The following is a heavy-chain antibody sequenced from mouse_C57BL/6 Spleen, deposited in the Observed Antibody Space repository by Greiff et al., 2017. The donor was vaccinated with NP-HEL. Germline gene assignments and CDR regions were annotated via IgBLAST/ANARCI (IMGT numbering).Heavy chain of an antibody. V-gene: IGHV14-2*01. Sequence: EVQLQQSGAELVKPGASVKLSCTASGFNIKDYYMHWVKQRTEQGLEWIGRIDPEDGDTKYAPKFQGKATITADTSSNTAYLQLSSLTSEDTAVYYCARSADYYGSSYYFDYWGQGTTLTVSS. J-gene: IGHJ2*01. CDR3: ARSADYYGSSYYFDY. D-gene: IGHD1-1*01. CDR2: IDPEDGDT. CDR1: GFNIKDYY.